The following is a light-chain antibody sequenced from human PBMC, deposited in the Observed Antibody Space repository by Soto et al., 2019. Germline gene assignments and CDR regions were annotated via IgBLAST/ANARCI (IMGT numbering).Light chain of an antibody. CDR1: KLGDNY. Sequence: SYELTQPPSVSVSPGQTASITCSGDKLGDNYVCWYHQKPGQSPVLVIYHDSKRPSGIPERFSGSNSGNTATLTISGTQPMDEADYYCQAWDRSTGVFGTGTKVTVL. V-gene: IGLV3-1*01. CDR3: QAWDRSTGV. CDR2: HDS. J-gene: IGLJ1*01.